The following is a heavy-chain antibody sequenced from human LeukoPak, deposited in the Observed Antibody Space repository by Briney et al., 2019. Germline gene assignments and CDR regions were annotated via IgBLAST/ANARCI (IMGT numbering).Heavy chain of an antibody. D-gene: IGHD2-8*01. J-gene: IGHJ4*02. CDR2: IWYDGSNK. Sequence: PGGSLRLSCAASGFTFRSYGMPWVRQAPGKGLEWVAVIWYDGSNKYYADSVKGRFTISRDNSKNTVYLQMNSLRAEDTAVYYGASDWMGCTRLAGDCWGQGALVTV. V-gene: IGHV3-33*01. CDR3: ASDWMGCTRLAGDC. CDR1: GFTFRSYG.